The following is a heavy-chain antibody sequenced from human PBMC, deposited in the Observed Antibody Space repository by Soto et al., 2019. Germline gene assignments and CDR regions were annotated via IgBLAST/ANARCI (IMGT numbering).Heavy chain of an antibody. Sequence: EVQLVESGGGLVKPGGSLRLSCAASGFTFSSYNMHWVRQAPGKGLEWVSSINRNRSYKHHADSVKGRFSISRDNAKNSLNLQLNSLRADDTAIYYCARTWDGTTHAFNIWGQGTMVTVSS. CDR1: GFTFSSYN. CDR3: ARTWDGTTHAFNI. CDR2: INRNRSYK. D-gene: IGHD1-1*01. J-gene: IGHJ3*02. V-gene: IGHV3-21*01.